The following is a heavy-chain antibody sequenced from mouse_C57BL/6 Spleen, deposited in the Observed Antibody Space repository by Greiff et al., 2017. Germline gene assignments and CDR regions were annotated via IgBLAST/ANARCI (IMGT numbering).Heavy chain of an antibody. J-gene: IGHJ4*01. CDR2: IDPENGDT. D-gene: IGHD1-2*01. CDR3: TTGNIVHYDGGDYYAMDY. CDR1: GFNIKDDY. V-gene: IGHV14-4*01. Sequence: VQLQQSGAELVRPGASVKLSCTASGFNIKDDYMHWVKQRPEQGLEWIGWIDPENGDTEYASQFQGKATITADTSSNTAYLQISSLTSEDTSVYYCTTGNIVHYDGGDYYAMDYWGQGTSVTVSS.